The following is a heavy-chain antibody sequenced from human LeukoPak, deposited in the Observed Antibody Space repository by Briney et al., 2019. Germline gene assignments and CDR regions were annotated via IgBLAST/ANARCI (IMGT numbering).Heavy chain of an antibody. D-gene: IGHD3-22*01. J-gene: IGHJ4*02. Sequence: PGGSLRPSCAASGFTVSGNYMSWVRQAPGKGLEWVSVIYSGGSTYYADSVKGRFTISRDNSKHTLYLQMNSLRAEDTAVYYCAIRGENDSTGSRTDYWGQGTLVTVSS. V-gene: IGHV3-53*01. CDR1: GFTVSGNY. CDR2: IYSGGST. CDR3: AIRGENDSTGSRTDY.